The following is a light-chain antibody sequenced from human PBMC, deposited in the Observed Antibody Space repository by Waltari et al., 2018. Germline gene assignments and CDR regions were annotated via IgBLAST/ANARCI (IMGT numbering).Light chain of an antibody. V-gene: IGKV4-1*01. Sequence: DIVMPQSPDSLSVSLGVRATIHSTSTQSVLYSSNNKIYLAWYQQKPGQPPKLLISWASTRESGVPDRFSGSGSGTDFTLTSSSLQAEDVAVYYCQQYYSTPQTFGQGTKVEIK. CDR1: QSVLYSSNNKIY. J-gene: IGKJ1*01. CDR2: WAS. CDR3: QQYYSTPQT.